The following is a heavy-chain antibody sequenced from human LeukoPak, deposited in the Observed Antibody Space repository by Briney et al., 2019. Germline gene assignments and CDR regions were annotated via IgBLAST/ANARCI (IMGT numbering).Heavy chain of an antibody. V-gene: IGHV1-46*01. CDR1: GYTFTSYY. J-gene: IGHJ2*01. CDR3: ARTGIAGNWYFDL. CDR2: INPSGGST. Sequence: ASVKVSCKASGYTFTSYYMHWVRQAPGQGLEWMGIINPSGGSTSYAQKFQGRVTMTRDTSASTVYMELSSLRSEDTAVYYCARTGIAGNWYFDLWGRGTLVTVSS. D-gene: IGHD6-13*01.